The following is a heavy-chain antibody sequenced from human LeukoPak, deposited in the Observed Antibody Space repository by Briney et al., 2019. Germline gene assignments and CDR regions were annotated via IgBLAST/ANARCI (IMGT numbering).Heavy chain of an antibody. CDR1: GFAFSDFY. CDR2: ISNSGSTL. CDR3: ARDALGSYDY. D-gene: IGHD3-10*01. V-gene: IGHV3-11*01. J-gene: IGHJ4*02. Sequence: GGPLRLSCAASGFAFSDFYMFWIRQAPGKGLEWISYISNSGSTLYYADSVKGRFTISRDDDKNLLYLQMNSLRADDTAVYYCARDALGSYDYWGQGTLVAVSS.